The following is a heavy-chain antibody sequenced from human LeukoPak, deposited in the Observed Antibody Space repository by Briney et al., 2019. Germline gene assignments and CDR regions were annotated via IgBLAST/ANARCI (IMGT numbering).Heavy chain of an antibody. CDR1: GGSFSGYY. CDR2: INHSGST. J-gene: IGHJ4*02. Sequence: SETLSLTCAVYGGSFSGYYWSWIRQPPGKGLEWMGEINHSGSTNYNPSLKSRVTISVDTSKNQFSLKLSSVTAADTAVYYCARAPHYDFWSGYGYYFDYWGQGTLVTVSS. V-gene: IGHV4-34*01. CDR3: ARAPHYDFWSGYGYYFDY. D-gene: IGHD3-3*01.